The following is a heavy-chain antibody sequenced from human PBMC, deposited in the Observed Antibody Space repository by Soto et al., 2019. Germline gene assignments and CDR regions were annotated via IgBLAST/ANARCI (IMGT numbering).Heavy chain of an antibody. CDR2: IYSGGST. D-gene: IGHD6-6*01. Sequence: PGGSLRLSCAASVFSVSGSDMIWVRQVPGEGLEWVSVIYSGGSTHDADYVKGRFSVSRDTSKNTVDLQMNSLRVDDTAVYYCGTSSRKDYHFAMDVWGQGTAVTVSS. V-gene: IGHV3-53*01. CDR1: VFSVSGSD. CDR3: GTSSRKDYHFAMDV. J-gene: IGHJ6*02.